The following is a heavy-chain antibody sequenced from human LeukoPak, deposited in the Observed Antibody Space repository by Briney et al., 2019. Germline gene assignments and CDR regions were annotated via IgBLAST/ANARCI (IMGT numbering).Heavy chain of an antibody. D-gene: IGHD3-22*01. CDR3: ARAHSSGYYSPDY. CDR2: IWYDGSNK. Sequence: HPGGSLRPSCAASGFTFSSYGMHWVRQAPGKGLEWVAVIWYDGSNKYYADSVKGRFTISRDNSKNTLYLQMNSLRAEDTAVYYCARAHSSGYYSPDYWGQGTLVTVSS. J-gene: IGHJ4*02. CDR1: GFTFSSYG. V-gene: IGHV3-33*01.